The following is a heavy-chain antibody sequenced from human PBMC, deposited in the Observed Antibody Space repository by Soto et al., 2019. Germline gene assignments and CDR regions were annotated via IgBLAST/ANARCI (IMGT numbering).Heavy chain of an antibody. V-gene: IGHV4-4*02. D-gene: IGHD6-13*01. Sequence: PSETLSLTCAVSGGSISSSNWWSWVRQPPGKGLEWIGEIYHSGSTNYNPSLKSRVTISVDKSKNQFSLKLSSVTAADTAVYYCARWSNGGSSSWSFGYWGQGTLVTVSS. CDR2: IYHSGST. J-gene: IGHJ4*02. CDR3: ARWSNGGSSSWSFGY. CDR1: GGSISSSNW.